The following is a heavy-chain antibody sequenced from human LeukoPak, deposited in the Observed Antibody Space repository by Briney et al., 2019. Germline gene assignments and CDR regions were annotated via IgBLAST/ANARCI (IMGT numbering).Heavy chain of an antibody. D-gene: IGHD3-22*01. Sequence: SETLSLTCAVYGGSFSGYYWSWIRQPPGKGLEWIGTFYYSGTTYYNPSLKSRVTISVDTSKNQFSLKLSSVTAADTAVYYCARDGYYYDSSGYRPLDYWGQGTLVTVSS. CDR3: ARDGYYYDSSGYRPLDY. V-gene: IGHV4-34*01. CDR2: FYYSGTT. J-gene: IGHJ4*02. CDR1: GGSFSGYY.